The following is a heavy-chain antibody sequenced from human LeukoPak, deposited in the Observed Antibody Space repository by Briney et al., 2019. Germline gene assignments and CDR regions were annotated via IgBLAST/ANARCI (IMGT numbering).Heavy chain of an antibody. V-gene: IGHV1-18*01. D-gene: IGHD3-9*01. CDR3: ARRVLFGGDNDILTGYDDY. CDR1: GGTFSSYA. Sequence: ASVKVSCKASGGTFSSYAISWVRQAPGQGLEWMGWISAYNGNTNYAQKLQGRVTMTTDTSTSTAYMELRSLRSDDTAVYYCARRVLFGGDNDILTGYDDYWGQGTLVTVSS. J-gene: IGHJ4*02. CDR2: ISAYNGNT.